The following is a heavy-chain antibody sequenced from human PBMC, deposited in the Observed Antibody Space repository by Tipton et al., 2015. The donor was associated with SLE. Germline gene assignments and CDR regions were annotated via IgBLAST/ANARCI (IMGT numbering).Heavy chain of an antibody. CDR1: GGSFRGYY. V-gene: IGHV4-34*01. D-gene: IGHD3-9*01. CDR2: VNHGGST. Sequence: TLSLTCAVYGGSFRGYYWSWIRQPPGKGLEWIGDVNHGGSTNYNPSLKSRVTLSVDTPKNQFSLKMSSVTAADTAVYYCARGRYDILTAFPIYYFDYWGQGALVTVSS. CDR3: ARGRYDILTAFPIYYFDY. J-gene: IGHJ4*02.